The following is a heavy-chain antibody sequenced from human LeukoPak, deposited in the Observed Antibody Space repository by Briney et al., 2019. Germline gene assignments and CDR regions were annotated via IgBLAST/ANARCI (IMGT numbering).Heavy chain of an antibody. V-gene: IGHV3-30*18. CDR3: ANRERLTYGDYPSL. D-gene: IGHD4-17*01. Sequence: PGGSLRLSCAASGFTFSSYGMHWVRQAPGKGLEWVAVISYEGSNKYYADSVKGRFTISGDNAKNTLYLQMTSLRAEDTAVYYCANRERLTYGDYPSLWGQGTLVTVSS. J-gene: IGHJ4*02. CDR1: GFTFSSYG. CDR2: ISYEGSNK.